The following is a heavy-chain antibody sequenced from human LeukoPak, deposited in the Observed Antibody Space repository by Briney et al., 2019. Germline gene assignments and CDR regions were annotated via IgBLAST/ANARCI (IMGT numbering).Heavy chain of an antibody. Sequence: ASVKVSCKASGYTFTGYYMHWVRQAPGQGLEWMGGIIPIFGTANYAQKFQGRVTITADESTSTAYMELSSLRSEDTAVYYCARGCYDILTGPLKAWFDPWGQGTLVTVSS. J-gene: IGHJ5*02. V-gene: IGHV1-69*13. CDR3: ARGCYDILTGPLKAWFDP. CDR2: IIPIFGTA. D-gene: IGHD3-9*01. CDR1: GYTFTGYY.